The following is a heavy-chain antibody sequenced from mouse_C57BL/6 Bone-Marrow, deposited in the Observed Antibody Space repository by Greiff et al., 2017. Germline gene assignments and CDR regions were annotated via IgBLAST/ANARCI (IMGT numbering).Heavy chain of an antibody. V-gene: IGHV5-9*01. J-gene: IGHJ2*01. CDR2: ISGGGGNT. CDR1: GFTFSSYT. D-gene: IGHD2-5*01. Sequence: EVKLMESGGGLVKPGGSLKLSCAASGFTFSSYTMSWVRQTPEKRLEWVATISGGGGNTYYPDSVKGRFTISRDNAKNTLYLQMSSLRSEDTALYYCARQCYSNWGYYFDDWGQGTTLTVSS. CDR3: ARQCYSNWGYYFDD.